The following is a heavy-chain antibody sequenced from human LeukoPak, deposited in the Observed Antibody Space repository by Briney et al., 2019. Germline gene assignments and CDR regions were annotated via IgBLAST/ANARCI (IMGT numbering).Heavy chain of an antibody. V-gene: IGHV3-23*01. J-gene: IGHJ5*02. CDR2: ISGSSGST. CDR1: GFTFSSYG. CDR3: AKGPYYDILTGYWT. D-gene: IGHD3-9*01. Sequence: GGSLRLSCAASGFTFSSYGMSWVRQAPGKGLEWVSAISGSSGSTYYADSVKGRFTISRDNSKNTLYLQMNSLRAEDTAVYYCAKGPYYDILTGYWTWGQGTLVTVSS.